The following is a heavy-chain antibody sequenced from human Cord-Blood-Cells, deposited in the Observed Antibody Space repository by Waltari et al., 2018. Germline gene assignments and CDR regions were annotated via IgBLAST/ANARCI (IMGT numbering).Heavy chain of an antibody. D-gene: IGHD6-13*01. CDR3: VGTPAAEDY. CDR1: GFTFSSYW. J-gene: IGHJ4*02. V-gene: IGHV3-7*01. CDR2: IKQDGSEK. Sequence: EVQLVESGGGLVQPGGSLRLSCAASGFTFSSYWMSWVRQAPGKGLEGEANIKQDGSEKYYVDSVKGRFTISRDNAKNSLYLQMNSLRAEDTAVYYCVGTPAAEDYWGQGTLVTVSS.